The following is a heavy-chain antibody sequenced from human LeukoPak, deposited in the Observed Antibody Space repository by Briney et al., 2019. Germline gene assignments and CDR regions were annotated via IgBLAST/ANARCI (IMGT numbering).Heavy chain of an antibody. CDR1: GYTFTAYY. CDR3: ARVGDIAARAFDI. Sequence: ASVKVSCKASGYTFTAYYMHWVRQAPGQGLEWMGRINPNSGGINYAQKFQGRVTMTRDTSISSAYMELSRLTSDDTAVYYCARVGDIAARAFDIWGQGTMVTVSS. D-gene: IGHD6-6*01. CDR2: INPNSGGI. J-gene: IGHJ3*02. V-gene: IGHV1-2*06.